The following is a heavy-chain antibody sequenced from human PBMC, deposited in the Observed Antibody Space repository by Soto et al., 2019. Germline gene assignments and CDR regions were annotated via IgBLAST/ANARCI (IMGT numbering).Heavy chain of an antibody. V-gene: IGHV3-23*01. J-gene: IGHJ5*02. CDR3: ARHPERIAQIGWFDP. D-gene: IGHD6-13*01. Sequence: PGGSLRLSCAASGFTFSNSAMSWVRQAPGKGLEWVSVISGSGDFTFYGDSVKGRFTISRDNSKNTLYLQMNSLRAEDTAVYYCARHPERIAQIGWFDPWGQGTLVTVSS. CDR2: ISGSGDFT. CDR1: GFTFSNSA.